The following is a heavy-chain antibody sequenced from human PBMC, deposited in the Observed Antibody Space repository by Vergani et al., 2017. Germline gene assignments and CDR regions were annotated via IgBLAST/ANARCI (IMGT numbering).Heavy chain of an antibody. Sequence: QVQLVQSGAEVKKPGSSVKVSCKASGGTFISYAITWVRQAPGQGLEWMGRIIPIFGTANYAQKFQGRVSMTADESTSTALMELSSLRSEDTAVYYCATHHGGCDSFDIWGQGTLVTVSS. J-gene: IGHJ3*02. D-gene: IGHD3-16*01. CDR3: ATHHGGCDSFDI. V-gene: IGHV1-69*13. CDR1: GGTFISYA. CDR2: IIPIFGTA.